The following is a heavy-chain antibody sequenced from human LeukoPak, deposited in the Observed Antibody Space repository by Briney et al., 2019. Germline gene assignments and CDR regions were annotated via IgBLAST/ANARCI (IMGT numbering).Heavy chain of an antibody. V-gene: IGHV3-9*01. CDR3: AKALTMTAPYYYYGMDV. Sequence: PGRSLRLSCAASGFTFDDYAMHWVRQAPGKGLEWVSGISWNSGSIGYADSVKGRFTISRDNAKNSLFLQMNSLRAEDTALYYCAKALTMTAPYYYYGMDVWGQGTTVTVSS. CDR2: ISWNSGSI. D-gene: IGHD2-21*02. J-gene: IGHJ6*02. CDR1: GFTFDDYA.